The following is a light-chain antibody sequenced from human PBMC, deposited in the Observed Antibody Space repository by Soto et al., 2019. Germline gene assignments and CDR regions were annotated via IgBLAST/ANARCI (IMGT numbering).Light chain of an antibody. CDR3: SSYSGTNTVV. Sequence: QSVLTQHPSASGSPGQSVTISCTGTSSDVGGYNYVCWYQQYPGKAPKLIISEVYKRPSGVPDRFSGSKSGNTASLTVSGLQAEDEADYYCSSYSGTNTVVFGGGTKLTVL. CDR1: SSDVGGYNY. CDR2: EVY. J-gene: IGLJ2*01. V-gene: IGLV2-8*01.